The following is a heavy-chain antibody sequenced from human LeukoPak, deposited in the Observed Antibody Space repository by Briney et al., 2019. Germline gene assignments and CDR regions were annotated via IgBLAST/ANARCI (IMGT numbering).Heavy chain of an antibody. CDR3: ASLTVGATGHY. J-gene: IGHJ4*02. V-gene: IGHV3-74*01. D-gene: IGHD1-26*01. CDR2: INPDGSNT. CDR1: GFTFSTYW. Sequence: PGGSLRLSCAASGFTFSTYWMSWVRQVPGKGLVWVSRINPDGSNTAYADSVKGRFTISRDNAKNALYLQMNTLRAEDTAVYYCASLTVGATGHYWGQGTLVTVSS.